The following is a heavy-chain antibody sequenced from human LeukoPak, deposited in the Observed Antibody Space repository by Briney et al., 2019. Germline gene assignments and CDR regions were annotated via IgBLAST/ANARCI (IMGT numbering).Heavy chain of an antibody. CDR3: AKDLSPVGAIVGAPWFDP. Sequence: GGSLRLSCAASGFTFDDYAMHWVRQAPGKGLEWVSGISWNSGSIGYADSVKGRFTISRDNAKNSLYLQMNSLRAEDTALYYCAKDLSPVGAIVGAPWFDPWGQGTLVTVPS. D-gene: IGHD1-26*01. V-gene: IGHV3-9*01. CDR2: ISWNSGSI. J-gene: IGHJ5*02. CDR1: GFTFDDYA.